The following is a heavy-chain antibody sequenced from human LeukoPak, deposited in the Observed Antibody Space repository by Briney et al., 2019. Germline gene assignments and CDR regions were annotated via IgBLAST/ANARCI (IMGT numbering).Heavy chain of an antibody. CDR3: AKSFRPSFWFDP. V-gene: IGHV3-23*01. J-gene: IGHJ5*02. CDR1: GFTFSSYA. Sequence: PGGSLRLSCATSGFTFSSYAMSWVRQAPGKGLEWVSTINGSGDRKYYTDSVKGRFTISRVSSENTLYLQMNSLRADDTAVYYCAKSFRPSFWFDPWGQGTLVTVSS. CDR2: INGSGDRK.